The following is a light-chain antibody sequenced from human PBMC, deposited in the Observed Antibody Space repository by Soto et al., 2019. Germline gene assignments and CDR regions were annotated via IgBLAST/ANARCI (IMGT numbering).Light chain of an antibody. CDR1: NDVGGN. CDR3: QQYNSMLS. V-gene: IGKV1-33*01. CDR2: DAS. Sequence: DIRMTHSQSSLSAFEGDGATIIAQWGNDVGGNLNGFQQKPGEAPQLLTYDASNLERGVPSRFSGSGSGTDFTLTISSLQPEDVATYYCQQYNSMLSFGGGTEVEIK. J-gene: IGKJ4*01.